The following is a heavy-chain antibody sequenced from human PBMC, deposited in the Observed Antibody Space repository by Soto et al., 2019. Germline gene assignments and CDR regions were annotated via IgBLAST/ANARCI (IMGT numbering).Heavy chain of an antibody. V-gene: IGHV3-30*18. CDR2: ISYDGSNK. CDR3: AKERLRYYYGMDV. CDR1: GFTFSSYG. Sequence: GVSLRLSCAASGFTFSSYGMHWVRQAPGKGLEWVAVISYDGSNKYYADSVKGRFTISRDNSKNTLYLQMNSLRAEDTAVYYCAKERLRYYYGMDVWGQGTTVTVSS. J-gene: IGHJ6*02. D-gene: IGHD3-16*01.